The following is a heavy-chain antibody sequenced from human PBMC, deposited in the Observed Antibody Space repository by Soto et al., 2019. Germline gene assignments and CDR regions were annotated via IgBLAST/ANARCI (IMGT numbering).Heavy chain of an antibody. CDR1: GFTFSDYY. J-gene: IGHJ6*02. CDR3: ARDLPEGEQLYYYYYGMDV. D-gene: IGHD6-13*01. CDR2: ISSSSSYT. V-gene: IGHV3-11*06. Sequence: QVQLVESGGGLVKPGGSLRLSCAASGFTFSDYYMSWIRQAPGKGLEWVSYISSSSSYTNYADSVKGRFTISRDNAKNSLYLQMNSLRAEDTAVYYCARDLPEGEQLYYYYYGMDVWGQGTTVTVSS.